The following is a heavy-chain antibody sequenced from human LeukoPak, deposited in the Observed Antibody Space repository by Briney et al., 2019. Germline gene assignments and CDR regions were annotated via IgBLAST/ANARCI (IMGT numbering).Heavy chain of an antibody. J-gene: IGHJ4*02. CDR3: ARESRRYCSSTSCSYLDY. CDR2: ISYDGSNK. D-gene: IGHD2-2*01. V-gene: IGHV3-30*04. CDR1: GFTFSSYA. Sequence: GRSLRLSCAASGFTFSSYAMHWVRQAPGKGLEGVAVISYDGSNKYYADSVKGRFTISRDNSKNTLYLQMNSLRAEDTAVYYCARESRRYCSSTSCSYLDYWGQGTLVTVSS.